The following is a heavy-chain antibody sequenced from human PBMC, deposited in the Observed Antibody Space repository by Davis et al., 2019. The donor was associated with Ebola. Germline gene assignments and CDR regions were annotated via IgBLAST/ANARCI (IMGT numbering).Heavy chain of an antibody. CDR3: AKDGGIVVVPPYYGMDV. J-gene: IGHJ6*02. CDR2: ISYDGSNK. Sequence: GESLKISCAASGFTFSSYGMHWVRQAPGKGLEWVAVISYDGSNKYYADSVKGRFTISRDNSKNTLYLQMNSLRAEDTAVYYCAKDGGIVVVPPYYGMDVWGQGTTVTVSS. V-gene: IGHV3-30*18. CDR1: GFTFSSYG. D-gene: IGHD2-2*01.